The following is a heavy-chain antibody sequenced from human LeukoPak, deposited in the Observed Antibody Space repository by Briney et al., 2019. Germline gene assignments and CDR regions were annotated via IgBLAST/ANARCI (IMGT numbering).Heavy chain of an antibody. CDR3: ASGSLGDGYGVGDYYQYMDV. D-gene: IGHD5-24*01. Sequence: ASVKVSCKASGGTFNSYAISWVRQAPGQGLEWMGGIMPLFGTANYAQEFRGRVTFTTDESASTAYMEVSSLRSEDTAVYYCASGSLGDGYGVGDYYQYMDVWGKGTTVTVSS. CDR1: GGTFNSYA. J-gene: IGHJ6*03. CDR2: IMPLFGTA. V-gene: IGHV1-69*05.